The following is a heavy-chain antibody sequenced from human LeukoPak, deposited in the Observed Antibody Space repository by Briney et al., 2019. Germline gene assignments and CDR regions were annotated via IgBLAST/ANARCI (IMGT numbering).Heavy chain of an antibody. Sequence: PGRSLRLACAASGFTFDDYAMHWVRQAPGKGLEWVSGISWNSGSIGYADSVKGRFTISRDNAKNPLYLQMNSLRAEDTALYYCAKGLGGGVLMVYAAIDFWGQGTLVTVSS. CDR3: AKGLGGGVLMVYAAIDF. V-gene: IGHV3-9*01. D-gene: IGHD2-8*01. J-gene: IGHJ4*02. CDR2: ISWNSGSI. CDR1: GFTFDDYA.